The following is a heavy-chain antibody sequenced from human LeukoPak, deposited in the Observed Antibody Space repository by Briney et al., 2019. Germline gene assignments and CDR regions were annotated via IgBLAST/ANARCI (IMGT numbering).Heavy chain of an antibody. CDR1: GFTFSSYA. CDR2: ISGSGGST. Sequence: PGGSLRLSCAASGFTFSSYAMSWVRQAPGKGLEWVSAISGSGGSTYYADSVKGRFTISRDNSKNTLYLQMNSLRAEDTAVYYCAKDKYSSSSSGSFDYWGQGTLVTVSS. CDR3: AKDKYSSSSSGSFDY. J-gene: IGHJ4*02. D-gene: IGHD6-6*01. V-gene: IGHV3-23*01.